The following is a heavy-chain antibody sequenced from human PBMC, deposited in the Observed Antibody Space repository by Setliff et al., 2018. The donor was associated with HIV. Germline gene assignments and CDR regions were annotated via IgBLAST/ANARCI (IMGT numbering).Heavy chain of an antibody. D-gene: IGHD2-2*01. CDR1: GGPLSGHY. J-gene: IGHJ5*02. V-gene: IGHV4-34*01. CDR3: ARGGTSSNWFRA. Sequence: SETLSLTCAVYGGPLSGHYWSWIRQPPGQGLEWIGETSHSGKTNYNPSLKSRVTMSLDTSKNQLSLKLTSVTAADTAVYYCARGGTSSNWFRAWGQGTLVTVSS. CDR2: TSHSGKT.